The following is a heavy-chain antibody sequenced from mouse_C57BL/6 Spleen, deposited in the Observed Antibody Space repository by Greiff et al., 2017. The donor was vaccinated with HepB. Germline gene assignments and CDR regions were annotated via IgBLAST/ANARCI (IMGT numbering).Heavy chain of an antibody. V-gene: IGHV1-15*01. CDR1: GYTFTDYE. J-gene: IGHJ2*01. D-gene: IGHD2-4*01. CDR3: TRGDYDYDAAWFDY. Sequence: QVQLQQPGAELVRPGASVTLSCKASGYTFTDYEMHWVKQTPVHGLEWIGAIDPETGGTAYNHKFKGKAILTADKSSSTAYMELRSLTSEDSAVYYCTRGDYDYDAAWFDYWGQGTTLTVSS. CDR2: IDPETGGT.